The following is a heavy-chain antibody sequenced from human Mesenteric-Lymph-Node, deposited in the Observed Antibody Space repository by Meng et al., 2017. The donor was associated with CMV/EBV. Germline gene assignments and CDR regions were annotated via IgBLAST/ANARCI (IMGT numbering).Heavy chain of an antibody. Sequence: GESLKISCAASGFTFSSYSMHWVRQAPGKGLEWVAFIRYDGNDEYFAVSVKGRFTISRDNSKNMLYLQLNSLRPEDTAVYYCAKDVNSIPGRPDFDYGDQGTLVTVSS. CDR2: IRYDGNDE. CDR1: GFTFSSYS. CDR3: AKDVNSIPGRPDFDY. D-gene: IGHD6-6*01. J-gene: IGHJ4*02. V-gene: IGHV3-30*02.